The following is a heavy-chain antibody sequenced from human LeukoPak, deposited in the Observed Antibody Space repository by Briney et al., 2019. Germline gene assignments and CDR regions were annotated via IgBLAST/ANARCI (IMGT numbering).Heavy chain of an antibody. J-gene: IGHJ6*03. Sequence: PGGSLRLSCAASGFTFSSYGMHWVRQAPGKGLEWVAFIRYDGSNKYYADSVKGRFTISRDNSKNTLYLQMNSLRAEDTAVYYCARKWELLSEYYYYMDVWGKGTTVTISS. CDR3: ARKWELLSEYYYYMDV. CDR2: IRYDGSNK. D-gene: IGHD1-26*01. V-gene: IGHV3-30*02. CDR1: GFTFSSYG.